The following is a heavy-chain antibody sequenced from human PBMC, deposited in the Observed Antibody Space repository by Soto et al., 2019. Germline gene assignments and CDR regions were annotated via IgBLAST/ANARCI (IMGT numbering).Heavy chain of an antibody. J-gene: IGHJ3*02. D-gene: IGHD3-22*01. Sequence: VQLLESGGGLVQPGGSLRLSCAASGFTFSSYAMSWVRQAPGKGLEWVSAISGSGGSTYYADSVKGRFTISRDNSKNTLYLQMNSLRAEDTAVYYCAKYGISGSDYYHDAFDIWGQGTMVTVSS. V-gene: IGHV3-23*01. CDR3: AKYGISGSDYYHDAFDI. CDR2: ISGSGGST. CDR1: GFTFSSYA.